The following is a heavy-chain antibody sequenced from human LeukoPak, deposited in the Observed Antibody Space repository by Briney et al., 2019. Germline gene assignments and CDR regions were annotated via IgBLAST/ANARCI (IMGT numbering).Heavy chain of an antibody. V-gene: IGHV1-2*02. J-gene: IGHJ5*02. D-gene: IGHD2-15*01. CDR3: ARGRALYCSGGSCYGFDP. CDR2: INPYSGGT. CDR1: GYTFTGYY. Sequence: ASVKVSCKASGYTFTGYYIHWVRQAPGQGLEWMGWINPYSGGTIYAQKFQGRVTMTRDTSISTAYMELSRLRSDDTAVYYCARGRALYCSGGSCYGFDPWGQGTLVTVSS.